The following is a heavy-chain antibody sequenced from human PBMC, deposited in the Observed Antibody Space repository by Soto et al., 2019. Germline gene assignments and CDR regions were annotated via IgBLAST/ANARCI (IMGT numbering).Heavy chain of an antibody. CDR2: IYSGDNT. V-gene: IGHV3-53*01. CDR3: AKDSEILTGYPSDY. D-gene: IGHD3-9*01. CDR1: GLTVNSNY. Sequence: GGSLRLSCAVSGLTVNSNYMSWVRQAPGKGLEWVSLIYSGDNTVYADSVKGRFTISRDNSKNTLYLQMNSLRAEDTAVYYCAKDSEILTGYPSDYWGQGTLVTVSS. J-gene: IGHJ4*02.